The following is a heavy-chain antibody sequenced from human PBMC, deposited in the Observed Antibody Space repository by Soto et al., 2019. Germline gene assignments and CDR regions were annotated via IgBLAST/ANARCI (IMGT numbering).Heavy chain of an antibody. J-gene: IGHJ4*02. CDR1: GFTFSSYW. CDR3: ASPLLYYYDSSGYLHGSDY. D-gene: IGHD3-22*01. V-gene: IGHV3-7*01. Sequence: EVQLLESGGGLVQPGGSLRVSCAAAGFTFSSYWMSWVRQAPGKGLEWVANIKQDGSEKYYVDSVKGRFTISRDNAKNSLYLQMNSLRAEDTAVYYCASPLLYYYDSSGYLHGSDYWGQGTLVTVSS. CDR2: IKQDGSEK.